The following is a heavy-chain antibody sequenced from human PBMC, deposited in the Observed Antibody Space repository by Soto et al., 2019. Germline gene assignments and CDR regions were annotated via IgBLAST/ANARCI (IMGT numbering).Heavy chain of an antibody. CDR1: GGTFSSYA. CDR3: ARARPALGYCSGGSCFDAFDI. J-gene: IGHJ3*02. V-gene: IGHV1-69*01. CDR2: IIPIFGTA. D-gene: IGHD2-15*01. Sequence: QVQLVQSGAEVKKPGSSVKVSCKASGGTFSSYAISWVRQAPGQGLEWMGGIIPIFGTANYAQKFQGRVTITADESTNTAYMELSSLRSEDTAVYYCARARPALGYCSGGSCFDAFDIWGQGTMVTVSS.